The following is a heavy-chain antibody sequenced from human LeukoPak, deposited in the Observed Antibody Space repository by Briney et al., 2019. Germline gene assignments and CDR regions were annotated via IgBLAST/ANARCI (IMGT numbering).Heavy chain of an antibody. CDR2: ISSSSSYI. CDR1: GFTFSSYW. J-gene: IGHJ4*02. Sequence: GGSLRLSCAASGFTFSSYWMHWVRQAPGKGLEWVSSISSSSSYIYYADSVKGRFTISRDNAKNSLYLQMNSLRAEDTAVYYCASGSGSGYDWGAFDYWGQGTLVTVSS. D-gene: IGHD5-12*01. V-gene: IGHV3-21*01. CDR3: ASGSGSGYDWGAFDY.